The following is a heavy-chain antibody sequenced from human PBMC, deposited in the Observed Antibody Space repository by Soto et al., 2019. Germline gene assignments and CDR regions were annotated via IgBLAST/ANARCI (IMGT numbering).Heavy chain of an antibody. J-gene: IGHJ3*01. CDR2: MTPSGSSS. Sequence: SGGTLRLSCAASGFTFSDHYMSWIRQAPGKGLEWISYMTPSGSSSSYADSVKSRFTISRDNAKNSLYLQMNSLIGDDTAVYYCATELSGNYCSFDFWSQLTMVTASS. CDR3: ATELSGNYCSFDF. D-gene: IGHD4-4*01. V-gene: IGHV3-11*01. CDR1: GFTFSDHY.